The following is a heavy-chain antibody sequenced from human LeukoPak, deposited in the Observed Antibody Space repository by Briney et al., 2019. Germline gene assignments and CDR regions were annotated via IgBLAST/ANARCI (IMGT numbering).Heavy chain of an antibody. CDR2: IYYTRST. J-gene: IGHJ2*01. Sequence: SSETLSLTCTVSGVSISSSSYYWGWIRQPPGKGLEWIGSIYYTRSTYYNPSLRSRVAISVDTSKNQFSLKLTSVTAADTAVYYCARGVTMIVVVIHDWYFDLWGRGTLVTVSS. CDR3: ARGVTMIVVVIHDWYFDL. CDR1: GVSISSSSYY. D-gene: IGHD3-22*01. V-gene: IGHV4-39*01.